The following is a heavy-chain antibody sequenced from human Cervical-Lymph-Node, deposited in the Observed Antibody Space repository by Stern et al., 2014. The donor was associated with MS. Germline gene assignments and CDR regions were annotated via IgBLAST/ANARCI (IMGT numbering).Heavy chain of an antibody. J-gene: IGHJ4*02. Sequence: QVQLVQSGSELKKPGASVKVSCKASGYTFTRYAMNWVRQAPGQGLEWMGWIDTKTGNPTYAQGFTGRFVFSLDTSVSTAYLQISSQKAEDTAVYYCARTIPYYCSGGSCYIDDWGQGTLVTVSS. CDR2: IDTKTGNP. D-gene: IGHD2-15*01. V-gene: IGHV7-4-1*02. CDR1: GYTFTRYA. CDR3: ARTIPYYCSGGSCYIDD.